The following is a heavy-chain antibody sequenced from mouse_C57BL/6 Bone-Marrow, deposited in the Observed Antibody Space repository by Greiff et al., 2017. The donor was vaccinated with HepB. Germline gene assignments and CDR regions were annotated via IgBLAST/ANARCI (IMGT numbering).Heavy chain of an antibody. Sequence: DVKLVESGGGLVQPGGSLKLSCAASGFTFSDYYMYWVRQTPEKRLEWVAYISNGGGSTYYPDTVKGRFTISRDNAKNTLYLQMSRLKSEDTAMYYCARRDYGSSVAYWGQGTLVTVSA. CDR1: GFTFSDYY. CDR2: ISNGGGST. J-gene: IGHJ3*01. V-gene: IGHV5-12*01. CDR3: ARRDYGSSVAY. D-gene: IGHD1-1*01.